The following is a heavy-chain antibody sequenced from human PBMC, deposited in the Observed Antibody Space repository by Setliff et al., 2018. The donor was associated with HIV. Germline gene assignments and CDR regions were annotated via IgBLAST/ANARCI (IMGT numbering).Heavy chain of an antibody. Sequence: GGSLRLSCAASGFTFDDYAMSWVRQVPGKGLEWVAGINWNGDTTGYADSVKGRLTISRDNAKNSLYLQMNSLRAEDTAFYYCARDDDIGRFDYWGQGTLVTVSS. CDR1: GFTFDDYA. J-gene: IGHJ4*02. CDR2: INWNGDTT. V-gene: IGHV3-20*04. D-gene: IGHD5-12*01. CDR3: ARDDDIGRFDY.